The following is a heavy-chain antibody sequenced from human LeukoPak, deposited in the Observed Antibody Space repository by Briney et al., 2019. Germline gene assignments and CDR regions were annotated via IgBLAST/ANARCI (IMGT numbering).Heavy chain of an antibody. D-gene: IGHD6-13*01. CDR3: ARGSKHSSSWYVDY. CDR2: TNSDGSST. Sequence: PGGSLRLSCAASAFTFSSYWMHWVRQAPGKGPVWVSSTNSDGSSTNYADSVKGRFTISRDNAKNTLYLQMNSLRVEDTAVYYCARGSKHSSSWYVDYWGQGTLVTVSS. V-gene: IGHV3-74*01. CDR1: AFTFSSYW. J-gene: IGHJ4*02.